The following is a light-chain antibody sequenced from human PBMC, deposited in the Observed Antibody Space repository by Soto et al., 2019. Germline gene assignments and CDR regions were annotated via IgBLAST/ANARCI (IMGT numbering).Light chain of an antibody. CDR2: DVS. Sequence: QSALTQPASVSGSPGQWITISCSGTSSDVGGYNYVSWYQQHPGKAPKLMIYDVSNRPSEVSNRFSGSKSGNTASLTISGLQAEDEADYYCSSYTTSGSLVFGGGTKLTVL. CDR3: SSYTTSGSLV. J-gene: IGLJ2*01. V-gene: IGLV2-14*01. CDR1: SSDVGGYNY.